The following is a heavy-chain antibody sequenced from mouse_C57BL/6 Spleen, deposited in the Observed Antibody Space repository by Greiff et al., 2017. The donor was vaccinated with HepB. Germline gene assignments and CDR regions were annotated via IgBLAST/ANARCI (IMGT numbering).Heavy chain of an antibody. CDR2: ISSGSSTI. CDR3: ARESNFWFAY. V-gene: IGHV5-17*01. CDR1: GFTFSDYG. J-gene: IGHJ3*01. D-gene: IGHD2-5*01. Sequence: EVQRVESGGGLVKPGGSLKLSCAASGFTFSDYGMHWVRQAPEKGLEWVAYISSGSSTIYYADTVKGRFTISRDNAKNTLFLQMTSLRSEDTAMYYCARESNFWFAYWGQGTLVTVSA.